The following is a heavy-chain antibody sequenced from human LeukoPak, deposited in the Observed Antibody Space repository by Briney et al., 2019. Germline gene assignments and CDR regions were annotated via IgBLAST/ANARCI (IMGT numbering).Heavy chain of an antibody. D-gene: IGHD2-2*02. J-gene: IGHJ5*02. CDR1: GYTFTSYA. CDR3: ARLFCSSTRCHNFWFDA. V-gene: IGHV1-18*01. CDR2: ISPYNGNT. Sequence: ASVKVSCKASGYTFTSYAMNWVRQAPGQGPEWMGWISPYNGNTKYAPKVQGRVTMTTDTSTSTAYLELRSLRSDDTAVYYCARLFCSSTRCHNFWFDAWGQGSLVTVSS.